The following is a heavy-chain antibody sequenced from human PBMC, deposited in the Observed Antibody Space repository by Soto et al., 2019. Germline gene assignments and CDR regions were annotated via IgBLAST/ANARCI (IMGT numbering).Heavy chain of an antibody. CDR3: ARRYGGNFDY. CDR1: GGSISSYY. Sequence: SETLSLTCTVSGGSISSYYWSWIRQPPGKGLEWIGYIYYSGSTNYNPSLKSRVTISVGTSKNQFSLKLSSVTAADTAVYYCARRYGGNFDYWGQGTLVTVSS. CDR2: IYYSGST. J-gene: IGHJ4*02. D-gene: IGHD3-16*01. V-gene: IGHV4-59*01.